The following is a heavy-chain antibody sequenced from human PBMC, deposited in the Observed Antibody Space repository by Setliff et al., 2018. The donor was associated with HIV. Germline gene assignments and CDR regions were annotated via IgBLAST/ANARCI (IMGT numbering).Heavy chain of an antibody. J-gene: IGHJ6*03. CDR2: IKSKTDGGTT. CDR3: TTTSGSGSYRSYYYYYYMDV. CDR1: GFTFSNAW. V-gene: IGHV3-15*01. D-gene: IGHD3-10*01. Sequence: GGSLRLSCAASGFTFSNAWMSWVRQAPGKGLEWVGRIKSKTDGGTTDYAAPVKGRFTISRDDSKNTLHLQMNSLKTEDTAVYYCTTTSGSGSYRSYYYYYYMDVWGKGTTVTVSS.